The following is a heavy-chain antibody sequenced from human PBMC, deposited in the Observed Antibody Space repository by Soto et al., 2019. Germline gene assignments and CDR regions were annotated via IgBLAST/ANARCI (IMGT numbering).Heavy chain of an antibody. D-gene: IGHD3-10*01. Sequence: SETLSLTCTVSGDSIGSYYWSWIRQPPGKGLEWIGYIYDSGSNHYNPSLKSRVTISVDTSKNQFSLKLSSVTAADTAVYYCASVGLSYGSGSYKYYYGMDVWGQGTTVTVSS. CDR2: IYDSGSN. V-gene: IGHV4-59*08. J-gene: IGHJ6*02. CDR3: ASVGLSYGSGSYKYYYGMDV. CDR1: GDSIGSYY.